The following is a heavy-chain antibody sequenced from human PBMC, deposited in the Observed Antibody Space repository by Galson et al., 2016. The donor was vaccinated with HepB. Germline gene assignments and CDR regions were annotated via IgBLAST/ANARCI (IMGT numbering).Heavy chain of an antibody. CDR1: GFIFSSYG. V-gene: IGHV3-33*06. CDR3: AKDQGRVTMTVYTFDI. D-gene: IGHD4-17*01. CDR2: IWYDGSNK. J-gene: IGHJ3*02. Sequence: SLRLSCAASGFIFSSYGMHWVRQAPGKGLEWLAVIWYDGSNKYYADSVKGRFTISRDNSKNTLYLQMNSLRAEDTAVYYCAKDQGRVTMTVYTFDIWGQGTMVTVSS.